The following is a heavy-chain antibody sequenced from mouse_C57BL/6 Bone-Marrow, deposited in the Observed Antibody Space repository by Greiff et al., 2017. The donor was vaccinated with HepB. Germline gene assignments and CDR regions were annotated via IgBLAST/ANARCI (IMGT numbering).Heavy chain of an antibody. CDR3: ATYYGSSWFAY. Sequence: QVQLQQPGAELVMPGASVKLSCKASGYTFTGYWMHWVKQRPGQGLEWIGEIDPSDSYTNYNQKFKGKSTLTVDKSSSTAYMQLSSLTSEDSAVYYCATYYGSSWFAYWGQGTLVTVSA. CDR2: IDPSDSYT. J-gene: IGHJ3*01. D-gene: IGHD1-1*01. CDR1: GYTFTGYW. V-gene: IGHV1-69*01.